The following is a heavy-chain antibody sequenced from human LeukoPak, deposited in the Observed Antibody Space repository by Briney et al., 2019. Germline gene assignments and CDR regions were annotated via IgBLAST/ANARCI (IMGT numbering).Heavy chain of an antibody. CDR2: ISSSSSYI. Sequence: GGSLRLSCAASGFTFSSYSMNWVRQAPGKGLEWVSSISSSSSYIYYADSVKGRFTVSRDNAKNSLYLQMNSLRAEDTAVYYCARDLAARPDYWGQGTLVTVSS. D-gene: IGHD6-6*01. CDR3: ARDLAARPDY. CDR1: GFTFSSYS. V-gene: IGHV3-21*01. J-gene: IGHJ4*02.